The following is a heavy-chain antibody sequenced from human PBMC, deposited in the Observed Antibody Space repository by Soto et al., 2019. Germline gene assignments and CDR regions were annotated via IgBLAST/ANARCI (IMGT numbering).Heavy chain of an antibody. V-gene: IGHV1-69*13. CDR2: IIPIFGTT. CDR1: GGTFSSDA. Sequence: GASVKVSCKASGGTFSSDAISWVRQAPGQGLEWMGGIIPIFGTTNNAQKFQGRVTITADESTSTAYMELSSLRSEDTAMYFCAKASGYCSSNTCFAGMDVWGQGTTVTVSS. J-gene: IGHJ6*02. D-gene: IGHD2-2*01. CDR3: AKASGYCSSNTCFAGMDV.